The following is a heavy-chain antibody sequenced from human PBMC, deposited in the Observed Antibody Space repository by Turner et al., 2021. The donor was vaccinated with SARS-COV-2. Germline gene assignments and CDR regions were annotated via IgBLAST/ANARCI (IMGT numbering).Heavy chain of an antibody. CDR3: ARVRGWFDP. V-gene: IGHV1-46*01. CDR2: IIPSGGST. D-gene: IGHD3-22*01. CDR1: VYTFTSYY. J-gene: IGHJ5*02. Sequence: QVHLLQAGGKATRRGAAEKVLGKASVYTFTSYYMHWVRQAPGQGLEWMGIIIPSGGSTGYAQKFQGRVSTPRDTSTSTVYMELSSMRSAAPAVYYGARVRGWFDPWGQGTLVTASS.